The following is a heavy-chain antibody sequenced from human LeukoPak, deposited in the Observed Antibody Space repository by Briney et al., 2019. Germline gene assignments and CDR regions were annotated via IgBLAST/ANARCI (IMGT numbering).Heavy chain of an antibody. V-gene: IGHV1-2*02. J-gene: IGHJ4*02. CDR1: GYTFTSYA. D-gene: IGHD2-8*02. CDR2: INPNSGGT. Sequence: ASVKVSCKASGYTFTSYAMNWVRQAPGQGLEWMGWINPNSGGTNYAQKFQGRVTMTRDTSISTAYMELSRLRSDDTAVYYCGSAVVYLDYWGQGTLVTVSS. CDR3: GSAVVYLDY.